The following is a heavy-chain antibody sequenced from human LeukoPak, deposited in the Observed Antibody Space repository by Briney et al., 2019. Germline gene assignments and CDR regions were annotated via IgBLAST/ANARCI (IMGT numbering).Heavy chain of an antibody. CDR2: ISGSGGST. V-gene: IGHV3-23*01. CDR1: GFTFDDYA. CDR3: AKVRGNIVVPPFDY. D-gene: IGHD5-12*01. Sequence: GGSLRLSCAASGFTFDDYAMSWVRQAPGKGLEWVSAISGSGGSTYYADSVKGRFTISRDNSKNTLYLQMNSLRAEDTAVYYCAKVRGNIVVPPFDYWGQGTLVTVSS. J-gene: IGHJ4*02.